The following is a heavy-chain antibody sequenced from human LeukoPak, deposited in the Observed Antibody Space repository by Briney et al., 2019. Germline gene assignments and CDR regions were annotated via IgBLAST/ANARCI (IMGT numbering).Heavy chain of an antibody. Sequence: PSETLSLTCTVSGGSISSYYWSWIRQPPGKGLEWIGYIYYSGSTNYNPSLKSRVTISVDTSKNQFSLKLSSVTAADTAVYCCARGRSGVTVNNWFDPWGQGTLVTVSS. D-gene: IGHD4-11*01. CDR2: IYYSGST. CDR1: GGSISSYY. V-gene: IGHV4-59*01. CDR3: ARGRSGVTVNNWFDP. J-gene: IGHJ5*02.